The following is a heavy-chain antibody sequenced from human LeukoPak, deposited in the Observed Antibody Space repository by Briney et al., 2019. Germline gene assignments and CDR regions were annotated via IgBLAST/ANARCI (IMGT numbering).Heavy chain of an antibody. Sequence: GGSLRLSCAASGFTFSSHVMSWVRQAPGKGPEWVSAISGSGDDTNYSDSVKGRFTISRDNSKNTLYLQMNSLRAEDTALYYCAKVSWTEPGGNYWGQGTLVTVSS. CDR1: GFTFSSHV. D-gene: IGHD2-8*02. V-gene: IGHV3-23*01. CDR3: AKVSWTEPGGNY. CDR2: ISGSGDDT. J-gene: IGHJ4*02.